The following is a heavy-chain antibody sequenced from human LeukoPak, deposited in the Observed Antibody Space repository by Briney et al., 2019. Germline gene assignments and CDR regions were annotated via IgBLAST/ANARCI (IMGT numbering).Heavy chain of an antibody. CDR3: ARDRHMVRGSSWFDP. D-gene: IGHD3-10*01. CDR2: IYHSGST. J-gene: IGHJ5*02. CDR1: GGSISSGGYS. Sequence: SDTLSLTCAVSGGSISSGGYSWSWIRQPPGKGLEWIGYIYHSGSTYYNPSLKSRVTISVDRSKNQFSLKLSSVTAADTAVYYCARDRHMVRGSSWFDPWGQGTLVTVSS. V-gene: IGHV4-30-2*01.